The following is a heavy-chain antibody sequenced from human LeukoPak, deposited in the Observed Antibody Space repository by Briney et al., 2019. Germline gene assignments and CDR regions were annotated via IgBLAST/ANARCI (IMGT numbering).Heavy chain of an antibody. D-gene: IGHD3-3*01. Sequence: GSLRLSCAASGFTFSSYGMHWVRQAPGKGLEWVAFIRYDGSNKYYADSVKGRFTISRDNSKNTLYLQMNSLRAEDTAVYYCAKELQTYYDFWSGYYSYFDYWGQGTLVTVSS. CDR1: GFTFSSYG. CDR3: AKELQTYYDFWSGYYSYFDY. CDR2: IRYDGSNK. V-gene: IGHV3-30*02. J-gene: IGHJ4*02.